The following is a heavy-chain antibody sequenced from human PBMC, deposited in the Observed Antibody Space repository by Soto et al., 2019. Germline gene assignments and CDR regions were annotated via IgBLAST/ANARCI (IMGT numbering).Heavy chain of an antibody. D-gene: IGHD2-2*01. J-gene: IGHJ6*02. Sequence: HPGGSLRLSCTASGFTLGDYAMSWFRQAPGKGLEWVGFIRSKAYGGTTEYAASVKGRFTISRDDSKSIAYLQMNSLKTEDTAVYYCTRDLGGRYCSSTSCSTEIVTVYYYGMDVWGQGTTVTVSS. V-gene: IGHV3-49*03. CDR3: TRDLGGRYCSSTSCSTEIVTVYYYGMDV. CDR2: IRSKAYGGTT. CDR1: GFTLGDYA.